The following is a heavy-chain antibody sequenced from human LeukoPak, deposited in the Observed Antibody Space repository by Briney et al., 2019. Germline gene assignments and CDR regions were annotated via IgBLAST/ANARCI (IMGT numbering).Heavy chain of an antibody. CDR3: ARSELGYSYHHMDV. J-gene: IGHJ6*03. CDR1: GFTLSNYN. V-gene: IGHV3-21*01. D-gene: IGHD7-27*01. Sequence: GGSLRLSCAASGFTLSNYNMKWVRQAPGKGLEWVSSISSSSIYIYYADSVKGRFTISRDNAKNSLYLQMNSLRAEDTAVYYCARSELGYSYHHMDVWGKGTTVTVSS. CDR2: ISSSSIYI.